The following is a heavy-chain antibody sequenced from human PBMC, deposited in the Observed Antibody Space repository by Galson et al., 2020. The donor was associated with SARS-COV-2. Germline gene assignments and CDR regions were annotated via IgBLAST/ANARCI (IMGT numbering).Heavy chain of an antibody. J-gene: IGHJ6*02. Sequence: SGPTLVKPTQTLTLTSTFSGFSLRTTGMCVSWIRQPPGKALEWLAPIDWDDDKYYSTSLKTRLTISKDTSKNQVVLTMTNMDPVDTATYYCARVRARWCGECTEYYYCGRDVWGQGASVSVSS. CDR2: IDWDDDK. CDR1: GFSLRTTGMC. V-gene: IGHV2-70*01. D-gene: IGHD3-10*01. CDR3: ARVRARWCGECTEYYYCGRDV.